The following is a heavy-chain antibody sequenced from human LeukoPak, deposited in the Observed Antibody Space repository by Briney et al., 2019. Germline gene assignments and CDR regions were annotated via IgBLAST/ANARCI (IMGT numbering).Heavy chain of an antibody. Sequence: GGYLRLSGATSRFTFSYYRIHWLRQAPGKGLEGVAVMWSDGIRKYYTDSVKVRFTVSRDTSKNTQYLEMSSLRVEDTAVYYCTRDADTSGHYDIFDIWGQGTMVTVSS. CDR1: RFTFSYYR. D-gene: IGHD6-19*01. CDR3: TRDADTSGHYDIFDI. CDR2: MWSDGIRK. V-gene: IGHV3-33*01. J-gene: IGHJ3*02.